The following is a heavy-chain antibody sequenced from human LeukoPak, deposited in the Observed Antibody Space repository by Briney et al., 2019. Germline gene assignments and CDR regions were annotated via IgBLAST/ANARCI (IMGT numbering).Heavy chain of an antibody. CDR3: ARSSYYDFWSVNNSYYYGMDV. J-gene: IGHJ6*02. V-gene: IGHV3-30-3*01. CDR2: ISYDGSNK. CDR1: GFTFSSYA. Sequence: GRSLRLSCAASGFTFSSYAMHWVRQAPGKGLEWVAVISYDGSNKYYADSVKGRFTISRDNSKNTLYLQMNSLRAEDTAVYYCARSSYYDFWSVNNSYYYGMDVWGQGTTVTVSS. D-gene: IGHD3-3*01.